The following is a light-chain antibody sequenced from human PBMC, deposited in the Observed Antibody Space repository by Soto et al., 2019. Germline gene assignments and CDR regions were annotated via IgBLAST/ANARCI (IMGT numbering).Light chain of an antibody. CDR3: TSYASGSSHVV. CDR2: DVN. CDR1: SSDIGGYDY. V-gene: IGLV2-14*01. Sequence: QSVLTQPPSVSGAPGQRVTISCTGSSSDIGGYDYVSWYQRHPGKAPKLIIYDVNNRPSGVSNRFSGSKSGNTASLTISGLQAEDEADYYCTSYASGSSHVVFGGGTKLTVL. J-gene: IGLJ2*01.